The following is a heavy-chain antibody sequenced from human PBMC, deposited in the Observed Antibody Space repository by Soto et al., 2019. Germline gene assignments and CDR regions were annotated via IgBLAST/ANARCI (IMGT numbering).Heavy chain of an antibody. CDR1: GYSFTSYW. CDR2: IYPGDSDT. D-gene: IGHD5-18*01. CDR3: ATGHYTYAYGTSFDY. V-gene: IGHV5-51*01. Sequence: PGESLKISCKGSGYSFTSYWIGWVRQMPGKGLEWMGIIYPGDSDTRYSPSFQGQVTISADKSISTAYLQWSSLKASDTAMYYCATGHYTYAYGTSFDYWGQGTLVTVSS. J-gene: IGHJ4*02.